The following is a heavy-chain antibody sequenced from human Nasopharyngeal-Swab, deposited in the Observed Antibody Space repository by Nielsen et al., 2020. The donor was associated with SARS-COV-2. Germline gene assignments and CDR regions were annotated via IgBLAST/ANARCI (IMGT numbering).Heavy chain of an antibody. CDR1: GGSFSGYY. J-gene: IGHJ6*02. CDR3: ARASDFEYSGHATYGMDV. CDR2: INHSGST. D-gene: IGHD5-12*01. V-gene: IGHV4-34*01. Sequence: SETLSLTCAVYGGSFSGYYWSWIRQPLGKGLEWIGEINHSGSTNYNPSLKSRVTISADTSKNQFSLRLISVTAADTAVYYCARASDFEYSGHATYGMDVWGQGTTVTVSS.